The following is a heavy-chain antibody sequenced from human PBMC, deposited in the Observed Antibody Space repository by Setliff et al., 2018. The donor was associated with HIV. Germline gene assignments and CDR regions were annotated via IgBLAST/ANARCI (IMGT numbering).Heavy chain of an antibody. CDR3: ARDALFCDGGRCSAFNWLDS. D-gene: IGHD2-15*01. Sequence: GGSLRLSCAASGFIFNKFALHWVRQAPGKGLEWVAIISYDETTKLYADSVKGRFTISRDNSKDTVFLQFSSLTVDDTGVYYCARDALFCDGGRCSAFNWLDSWGQGTLVTVSS. V-gene: IGHV3-30-3*01. J-gene: IGHJ5*01. CDR1: GFIFNKFA. CDR2: ISYDETTK.